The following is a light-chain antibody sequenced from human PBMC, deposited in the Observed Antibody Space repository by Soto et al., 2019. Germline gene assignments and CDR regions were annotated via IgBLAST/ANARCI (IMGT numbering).Light chain of an antibody. CDR2: DAS. CDR3: QQRSNWSRT. CDR1: QRVSSY. J-gene: IGKJ1*01. Sequence: EIVLTQSPATLSLSPGERATLSCRASQRVSSYLAWYQQKPGQAPRLLIYDASNTATGLPARCSGSGSGTDFTLTISSLEVEDFAVYYCQQRSNWSRTLGQGTKVDIK. V-gene: IGKV3-11*01.